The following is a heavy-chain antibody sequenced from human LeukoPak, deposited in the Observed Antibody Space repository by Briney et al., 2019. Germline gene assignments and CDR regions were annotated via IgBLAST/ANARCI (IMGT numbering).Heavy chain of an antibody. CDR1: GGSISSGDYY. J-gene: IGHJ4*02. Sequence: SQTLSLTCTVSGGSISSGDYYWSWIRQPPGKGLEWIGYIYYSGSTYYNPSLKSRVTISVDTSKTQFSLKLNSVTAADTAVYYCASLTLADTSGYGEFDYWGQGTLVTVSS. CDR3: ASLTLADTSGYGEFDY. V-gene: IGHV4-30-4*01. CDR2: IYYSGST. D-gene: IGHD3-22*01.